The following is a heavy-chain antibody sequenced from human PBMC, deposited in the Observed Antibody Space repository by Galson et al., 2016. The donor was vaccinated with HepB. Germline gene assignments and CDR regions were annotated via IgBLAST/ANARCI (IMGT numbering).Heavy chain of an antibody. CDR3: ARGPLGYYYDRSGSLDF. D-gene: IGHD3-22*01. J-gene: IGHJ4*02. V-gene: IGHV1-2*02. CDR2: INPNSGGT. Sequence: SVKVSCKASGYTFTDYYIHWVRQAAGHGLEWMGWINPNSGGTIYAQSFQGRVTMTRDTSISPASMELSRLRSDDTALYYCARGPLGYYYDRSGSLDFWGQGTLVTVSS. CDR1: GYTFTDYY.